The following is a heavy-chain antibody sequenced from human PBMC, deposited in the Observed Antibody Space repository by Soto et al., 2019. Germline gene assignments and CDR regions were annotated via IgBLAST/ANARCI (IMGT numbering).Heavy chain of an antibody. J-gene: IGHJ6*02. Sequence: GGSLRLSCAASGLTFNIYALHWVRQAPGKGLEWVAVISFDGTKKYYSDSVKGRFTISRDNLKNTLYLQMNNLRVEDAALYFCAREDDYGYRYINYGLDVWGQGTTVTVSS. CDR2: ISFDGTKK. CDR1: GLTFNIYA. D-gene: IGHD4-17*01. CDR3: AREDDYGYRYINYGLDV. V-gene: IGHV3-30-3*01.